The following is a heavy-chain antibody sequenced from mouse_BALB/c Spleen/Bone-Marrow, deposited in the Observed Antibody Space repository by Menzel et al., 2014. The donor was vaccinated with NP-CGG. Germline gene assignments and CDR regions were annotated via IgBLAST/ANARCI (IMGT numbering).Heavy chain of an antibody. V-gene: IGHV1-14*01. D-gene: IGHD6-1*01. CDR3: AKGLAPDY. J-gene: IGHJ2*01. Sequence: EVQLQESGPELVKPGASVKMSCKASGYTFTSYVMHWVKQKPGQGLEWIGYINPYNDGTKYNEKLKGKATLTSDKSSSTAYMELSGLTSEDSAVYYCAKGLAPDYWGQGTTLTVSS. CDR1: GYTFTSYV. CDR2: INPYNDGT.